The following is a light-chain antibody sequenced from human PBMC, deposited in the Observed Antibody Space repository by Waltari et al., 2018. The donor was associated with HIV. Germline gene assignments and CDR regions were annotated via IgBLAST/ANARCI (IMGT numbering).Light chain of an antibody. Sequence: EIVLTQSPATLSLSPGERAALSCRASQSVSSNYLAWYQQKPGQAPRLLIYGASSRATGIPDSFSGSVSGTDFTLTISRLGPEDFAVYYCQQYGSSPYTFGQGTKLEIK. CDR1: QSVSSNY. J-gene: IGKJ2*01. CDR3: QQYGSSPYT. CDR2: GAS. V-gene: IGKV3-20*01.